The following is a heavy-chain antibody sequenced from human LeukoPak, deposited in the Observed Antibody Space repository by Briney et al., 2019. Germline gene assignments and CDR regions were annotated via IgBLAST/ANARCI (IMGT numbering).Heavy chain of an antibody. J-gene: IGHJ4*02. Sequence: GGSLRLTCAASGFTFSSYAMSWVRQAPGKGLEWVSAISGSGGSTYYADSVKGRFTISRDNSKNTLYLQMNSLRAEDTAVYYCAKVLHSSGWYFDYWGQGTLVTVSS. D-gene: IGHD6-19*01. CDR2: ISGSGGST. V-gene: IGHV3-23*01. CDR1: GFTFSSYA. CDR3: AKVLHSSGWYFDY.